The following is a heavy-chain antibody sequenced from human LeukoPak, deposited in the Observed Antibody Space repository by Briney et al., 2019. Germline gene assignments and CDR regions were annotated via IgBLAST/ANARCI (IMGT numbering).Heavy chain of an antibody. J-gene: IGHJ4*02. CDR1: GFIFSNYG. CDR3: AKGFSSSWYNIDY. D-gene: IGHD6-13*01. CDR2: ISASGSAT. Sequence: GGSLRLSCAASGFIFSNYGMNWVRQAPGKGLEWVAAISASGSATSYADSVRGRFTISRDNSKNTLYLQMNSLRAEDTAVNYCAKGFSSSWYNIDYWGQGTLVTVSS. V-gene: IGHV3-23*01.